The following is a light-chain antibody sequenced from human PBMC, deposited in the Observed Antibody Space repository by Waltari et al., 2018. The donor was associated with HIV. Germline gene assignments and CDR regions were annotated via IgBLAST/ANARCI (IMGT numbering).Light chain of an antibody. CDR1: QSISSY. J-gene: IGKJ2*01. Sequence: AIRMTQSPSSFSASTGDRVTITCRANQSISSYLAWYQQKPGKAPKFLIYAASTLQSGVPSRFSGRGSGTDFTLTISCLQSEDFATYYCQQYYGSPYTFGQGTKLEIK. V-gene: IGKV1-8*01. CDR2: AAS. CDR3: QQYYGSPYT.